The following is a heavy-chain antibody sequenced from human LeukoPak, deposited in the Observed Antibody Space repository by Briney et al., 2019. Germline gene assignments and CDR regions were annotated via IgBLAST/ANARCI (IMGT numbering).Heavy chain of an antibody. CDR2: LYFSGSA. Sequence: SETLSLTCTVSGGSISSYYWSWIRQPPGKGLEWIGFLYFSGSAYYNPSFKSRVTISVDTSKNQFSLMLTSVTAADTAVYYCARTLPNGGSRYFDYWGQGTLVTVSS. J-gene: IGHJ4*02. CDR3: ARTLPNGGSRYFDY. D-gene: IGHD3-16*01. CDR1: GGSISSYY. V-gene: IGHV4-59*08.